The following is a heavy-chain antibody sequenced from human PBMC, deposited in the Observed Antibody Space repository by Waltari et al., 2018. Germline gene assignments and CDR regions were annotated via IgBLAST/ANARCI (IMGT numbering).Heavy chain of an antibody. V-gene: IGHV1-2*02. CDR2: INPNSGGT. D-gene: IGHD1-26*01. Sequence: QVQLVQSGAEVKKPGASVKVSCKASGYTFTGYYRHWVRQAPGQGLEWMGWINPNSGGTNYAQKFQGRATVTRDTSISTAYMELSRLISDDTAVYYCARGLSGSYHTPIGYWGQGTLVTVSS. CDR1: GYTFTGYY. CDR3: ARGLSGSYHTPIGY. J-gene: IGHJ4*01.